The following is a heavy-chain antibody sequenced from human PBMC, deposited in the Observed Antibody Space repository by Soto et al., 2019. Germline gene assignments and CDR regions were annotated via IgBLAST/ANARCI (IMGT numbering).Heavy chain of an antibody. Sequence: SLRLSCAASGFTFSSYAMHWVRQAPGKGLEWVAVISYDGSNKYYADSVKGRFTISRDNSKNTLYLQMNSLRAEDTAVYYCAICRDGYNYLFGYWGQGTLVTVSS. CDR1: GFTFSSYA. CDR2: ISYDGSNK. J-gene: IGHJ4*02. D-gene: IGHD5-12*01. CDR3: AICRDGYNYLFGY. V-gene: IGHV3-30-3*01.